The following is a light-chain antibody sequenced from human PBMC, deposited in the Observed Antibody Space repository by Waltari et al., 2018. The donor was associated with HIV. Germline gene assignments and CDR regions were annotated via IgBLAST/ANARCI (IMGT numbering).Light chain of an antibody. V-gene: IGLV1-47*01. CDR1: TSNIGSNC. Sequence: SVLTQPPSASGTPGQRVTISCSGSTSNIGSNCVFWYQHLPGAAPKLLINRNNQLPSGVPDRFSGSASGTSASLAVSDLRSEDDAEYYCGAWDDSLRGVGFGGGTKVAAL. CDR2: RNN. J-gene: IGLJ2*01. CDR3: GAWDDSLRGVG.